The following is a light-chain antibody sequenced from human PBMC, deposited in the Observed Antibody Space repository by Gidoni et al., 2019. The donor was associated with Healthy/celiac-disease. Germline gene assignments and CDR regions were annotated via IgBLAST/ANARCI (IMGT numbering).Light chain of an antibody. V-gene: IGLV1-47*01. CDR2: RNN. J-gene: IGLJ3*02. Sequence: LTQPPSASGTPGQRVTISCSGSSSNIGSNYVYWYQQLPGTAPKLLIYRNNQRPSGVPDRFSGSKSGTSASLAISGLRSEDEADYYCAAWDDSLSVWVFGGGTKLTVL. CDR1: SSNIGSNY. CDR3: AAWDDSLSVWV.